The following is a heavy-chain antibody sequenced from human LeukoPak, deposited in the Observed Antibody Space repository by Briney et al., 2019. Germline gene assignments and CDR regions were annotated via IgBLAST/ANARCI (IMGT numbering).Heavy chain of an antibody. Sequence: PGGSLRLSCAASGFTFSSYAMSWVRQAPGKGLEWVSGISGSGGNTYYADSVEGRFTISRDNSKNTLYLQVNSLRAEDTAVYYCAKDMAVATDMNFDYWGQGTLVTVSS. V-gene: IGHV3-23*01. D-gene: IGHD6-19*01. CDR2: ISGSGGNT. CDR3: AKDMAVATDMNFDY. CDR1: GFTFSSYA. J-gene: IGHJ4*02.